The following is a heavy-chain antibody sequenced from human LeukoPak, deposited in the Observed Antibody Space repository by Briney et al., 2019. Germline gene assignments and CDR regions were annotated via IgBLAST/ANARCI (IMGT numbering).Heavy chain of an antibody. Sequence: PSETLSLTCTVSGGSISSYYWSWIRQPPGKGLEWIGYIYYSGSTYYNPSLKSRVTISVDTSKNQFSLKLSSVTAADTAVYYCARVEAVAGWFDPWGQGTLVTVSS. V-gene: IGHV4-59*12. CDR1: GGSISSYY. J-gene: IGHJ5*02. D-gene: IGHD6-19*01. CDR2: IYYSGST. CDR3: ARVEAVAGWFDP.